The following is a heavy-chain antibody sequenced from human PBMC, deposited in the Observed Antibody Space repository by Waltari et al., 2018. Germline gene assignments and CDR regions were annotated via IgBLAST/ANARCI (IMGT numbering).Heavy chain of an antibody. Sequence: EVLLVESGGGVVQPGRSLTLSCATSGSLFSGYWMHWVRQSPGKGLVWVSEIDSTGGSTTYADSVRGRFTISRDNDKNTIYLHMNSLRAEDTALYYCASLSAPIDYWGQGTLVTVSS. CDR3: ASLSAPIDY. CDR1: GSLFSGYW. CDR2: IDSTGGST. D-gene: IGHD6-25*01. V-gene: IGHV3-74*01. J-gene: IGHJ4*02.